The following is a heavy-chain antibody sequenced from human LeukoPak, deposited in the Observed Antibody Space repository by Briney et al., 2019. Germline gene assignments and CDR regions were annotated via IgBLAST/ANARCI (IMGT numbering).Heavy chain of an antibody. CDR2: ISWNSGSI. V-gene: IGHV3-9*01. D-gene: IGHD4-17*01. CDR1: GFTFDDYA. Sequence: GGSLRLSCAASGFTFDDYAMHWVRQAPGKGLEWVSGISWNSGSIGYADSVKGRFTISRDNAKNSLYLQMNSLRAEDTAVCYCASTTVTTQKQDYWGQGTLVTVSS. CDR3: ASTTVTTQKQDY. J-gene: IGHJ4*02.